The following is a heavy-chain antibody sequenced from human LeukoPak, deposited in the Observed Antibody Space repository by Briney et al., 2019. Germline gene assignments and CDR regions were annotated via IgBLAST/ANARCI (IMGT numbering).Heavy chain of an antibody. V-gene: IGHV3-43*02. CDR3: AKDSYYDSSGQFDY. Sequence: GGSLRLSCAASGFTFDDYAMHWVRQAPGKGLEWVSLISGDGGSTYYADSVKGRFTISRDNSKNSLYLQMNSLRTEDTALYYCAKDSYYDSSGQFDYWCQGTLVTVSS. J-gene: IGHJ4*02. CDR1: GFTFDDYA. D-gene: IGHD3-22*01. CDR2: ISGDGGST.